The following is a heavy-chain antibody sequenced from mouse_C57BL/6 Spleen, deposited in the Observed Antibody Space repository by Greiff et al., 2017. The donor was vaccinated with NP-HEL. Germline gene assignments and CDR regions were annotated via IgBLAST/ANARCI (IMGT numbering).Heavy chain of an antibody. Sequence: QVQLQQPGAELVKPGASVKLSCKASGYTFTSYWMQWVKQRPGQGLEWIGEIDPSDSYTNYNQKFKGKATLTVDTSSSPAYMQLSSLTSEDSAVYYCARGRYFDVWGTGTTVTVSS. CDR2: IDPSDSYT. CDR3: ARGRYFDV. J-gene: IGHJ1*03. CDR1: GYTFTSYW. V-gene: IGHV1-50*01.